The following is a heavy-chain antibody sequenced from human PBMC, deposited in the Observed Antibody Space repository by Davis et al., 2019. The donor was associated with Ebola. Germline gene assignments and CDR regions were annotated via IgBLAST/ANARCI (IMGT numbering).Heavy chain of an antibody. Sequence: GESLKISCAASGFTVSSNYMSWVRQAPGKGLEWVSVIYSGGSTYYADSVKGRFTISRDNSKNTLYLQMNSLRAEDTAVYYCARLVGATTAWYFDYRGQGTLVTVSS. J-gene: IGHJ4*02. V-gene: IGHV3-53*01. CDR2: IYSGGST. CDR3: ARLVGATTAWYFDY. CDR1: GFTVSSNY. D-gene: IGHD1-26*01.